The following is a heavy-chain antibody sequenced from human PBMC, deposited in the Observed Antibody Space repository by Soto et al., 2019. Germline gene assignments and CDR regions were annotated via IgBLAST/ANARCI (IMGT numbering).Heavy chain of an antibody. V-gene: IGHV1-69*01. Sequence: QVQLVQSGAEVKKPGSSVKVSCKASGGTFSSYAISWVRQAPGQGLEWMGGIIPIFGTANYAQKFQGRVTITADDSTSTAYMELSSLRSEDTAVYYCARASPPLVRGVIPYFDYWGQGTLVTVSS. J-gene: IGHJ4*02. CDR2: IIPIFGTA. D-gene: IGHD3-10*01. CDR1: GGTFSSYA. CDR3: ARASPPLVRGVIPYFDY.